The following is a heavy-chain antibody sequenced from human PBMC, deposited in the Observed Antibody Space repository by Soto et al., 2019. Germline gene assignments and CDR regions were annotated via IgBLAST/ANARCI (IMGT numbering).Heavy chain of an antibody. CDR3: ARDAYCTTSGCYYFSATGFDY. J-gene: IGHJ4*02. V-gene: IGHV3-23*01. CDR1: GFTFSSYA. Sequence: GGSLRLSCAASGFTFSSYAMSWVRQAPGKGLEWVSVISGSGGNTYYADSVKGRFTISRDNSRSTLHLQMNSLRAEDTAVYYCARDAYCTTSGCYYFSATGFDYWGQGTLVTVSS. CDR2: ISGSGGNT. D-gene: IGHD2-2*01.